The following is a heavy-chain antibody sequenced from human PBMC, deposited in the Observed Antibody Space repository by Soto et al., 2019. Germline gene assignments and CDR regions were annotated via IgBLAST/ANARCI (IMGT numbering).Heavy chain of an antibody. V-gene: IGHV3-53*01. CDR1: GFTVSSNY. D-gene: IGHD3-22*01. CDR3: ARDIPTYYYDSSGYKAGGMDV. J-gene: IGHJ6*02. Sequence: GGSLRLSCAASGFTVSSNYMSWVRQAPGKGLEWVSVIYSGGSTYYADSVKGRFTISRDNSKSTLYLQMNSLRAEDTAVYYCARDIPTYYYDSSGYKAGGMDVWGQGTTVTVSS. CDR2: IYSGGST.